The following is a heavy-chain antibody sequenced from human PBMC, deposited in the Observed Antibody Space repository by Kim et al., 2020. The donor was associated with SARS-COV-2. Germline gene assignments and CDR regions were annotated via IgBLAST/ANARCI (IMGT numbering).Heavy chain of an antibody. Sequence: GGSLRLSCTASGFSFGDYAMSWVRQAPGKGLEWVGFIRSKAYGGTTEYAASVKGRFTISRDDSKSIAYLQMNSLKTEDTAVYYCTRGTIAVAGAKNYYYYYGMDVWGQGTTVTVSS. J-gene: IGHJ6*02. CDR3: TRGTIAVAGAKNYYYYYGMDV. CDR1: GFSFGDYA. D-gene: IGHD6-19*01. V-gene: IGHV3-49*04. CDR2: IRSKAYGGTT.